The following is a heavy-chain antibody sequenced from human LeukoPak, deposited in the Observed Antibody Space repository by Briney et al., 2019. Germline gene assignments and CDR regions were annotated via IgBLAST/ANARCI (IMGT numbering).Heavy chain of an antibody. J-gene: IGHJ4*02. V-gene: IGHV3-30*03. Sequence: GGSLRLSCAASGFTFSTYAMDWVRQTPGKGLEWVATISYDGDNQYYVDSVKGRFTISRDNSKNTVFLQMNSLTPEDTAVYYCARGRVRGLHFFGCWGKGILVTVSS. D-gene: IGHD3-10*01. CDR2: ISYDGDNQ. CDR1: GFTFSTYA. CDR3: ARGRVRGLHFFGC.